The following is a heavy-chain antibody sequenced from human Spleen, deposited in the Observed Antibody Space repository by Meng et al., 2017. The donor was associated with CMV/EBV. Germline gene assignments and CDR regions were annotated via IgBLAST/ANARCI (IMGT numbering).Heavy chain of an antibody. CDR1: GDSVSSNSAA. CDR2: TYYRSKWFN. CDR3: ARGNLLFDY. Sequence: CAISGDSVSSNSAAWSWFRQSPSRGLEWLGRTYYRSKWFNDYAVSVKSRVTINPDTSKNHFSLQLNSVTPEDTAVYYCARGNLLFDYWGQGTLVTVSS. V-gene: IGHV6-1*01. D-gene: IGHD1-26*01. J-gene: IGHJ4*02.